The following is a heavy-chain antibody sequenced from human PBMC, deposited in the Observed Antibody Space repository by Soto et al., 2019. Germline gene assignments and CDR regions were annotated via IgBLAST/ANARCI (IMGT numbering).Heavy chain of an antibody. J-gene: IGHJ6*02. CDR2: IYPGDSDT. CDR3: ARSGIAVAVTYYSYGMDV. D-gene: IGHD6-19*01. CDR1: GYSFTSYW. V-gene: IGHV5-51*01. Sequence: GASLKISCKGSGYSFTSYWIGWVRQMPGKGLEWMGIIYPGDSDTRYSPSFQGQVTISADKSISTAYLQWSSLKASDTAMYYCARSGIAVAVTYYSYGMDVWGQGTTVTVSS.